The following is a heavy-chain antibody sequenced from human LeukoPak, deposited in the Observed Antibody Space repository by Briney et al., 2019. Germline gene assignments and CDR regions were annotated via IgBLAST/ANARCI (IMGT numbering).Heavy chain of an antibody. CDR3: ARVKDYGGNSVGFDY. V-gene: IGHV1-69*13. CDR1: GGTFISYA. CDR2: IIPIFGTA. J-gene: IGHJ4*02. Sequence: SVKVSCKASGGTFISYAISWVRQAPGQGLEWMGGIIPIFGTANYAQKFQGRVTITADESTSTAYMELSSLRSEDTAVYYCARVKDYGGNSVGFDYWGQGTLVTVSS. D-gene: IGHD4-23*01.